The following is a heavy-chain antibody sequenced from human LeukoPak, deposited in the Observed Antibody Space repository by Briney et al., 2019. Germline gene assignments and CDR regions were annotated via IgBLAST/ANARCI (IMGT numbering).Heavy chain of an antibody. D-gene: IGHD2-15*01. CDR1: GFTVSTNQ. Sequence: GGSLRLPCAASGFTVSTNQMSWVRQAPGKGLEWVSSIYSDGSTFHADSVKGRFTISRDNAKNSLYLQMNSLRAEDTAVYYCARDGVDYCSGGSCYGYWGQGTLVTVSS. CDR2: IYSDGST. J-gene: IGHJ4*02. CDR3: ARDGVDYCSGGSCYGY. V-gene: IGHV3-53*01.